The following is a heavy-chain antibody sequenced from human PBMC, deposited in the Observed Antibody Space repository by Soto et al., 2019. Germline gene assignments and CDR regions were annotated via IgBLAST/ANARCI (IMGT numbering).Heavy chain of an antibody. CDR1: GGSISSSYW. V-gene: IGHV4-4*02. CDR3: AAGGGLPRYY. CDR2: IYHSGIT. D-gene: IGHD5-12*01. J-gene: IGHJ4*02. Sequence: SETLSLTCAVSGGSISSSYWWTWVRQAPGKGLQWIGEIYHSGITNYNPSLRSRVSMSVDKSNNQFSLRLTSVTAADTAVYYCAAGGGLPRYYWGQGTLVTVSS.